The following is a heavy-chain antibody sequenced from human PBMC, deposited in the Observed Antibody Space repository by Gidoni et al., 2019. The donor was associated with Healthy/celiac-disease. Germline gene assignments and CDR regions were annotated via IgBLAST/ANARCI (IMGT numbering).Heavy chain of an antibody. CDR1: GRSLSSGGYY. V-gene: IGHV4-31*03. CDR3: ARALKYSGSPLYFDY. J-gene: IGHJ4*02. CDR2: IYYSGST. Sequence: QVQLQESGPGLVKPSQTLSLTCTVSGRSLSSGGYYWSWIRQHPGKGLAWIGYIYYSGSTYYNPSLKSRVTISVDTSKNQFSLKLSSVTAADTAVYYCARALKYSGSPLYFDYWGQGTLVTVSS. D-gene: IGHD1-26*01.